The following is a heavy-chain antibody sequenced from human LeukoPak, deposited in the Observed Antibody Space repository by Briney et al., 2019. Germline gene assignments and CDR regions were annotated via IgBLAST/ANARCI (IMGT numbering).Heavy chain of an antibody. Sequence: SGTLSLTCDVLGGSISTNYWWNWVRQPPGKGLEWLGEIHHSGSTNYNPSLQSRVSISLDKSKNQFSLKMRFVTAADTAVYYCARGLGIWGQGTLLTVSS. J-gene: IGHJ4*02. D-gene: IGHD6-19*01. CDR1: GGSISTNYW. CDR2: IHHSGST. V-gene: IGHV4-4*02. CDR3: ARGLGI.